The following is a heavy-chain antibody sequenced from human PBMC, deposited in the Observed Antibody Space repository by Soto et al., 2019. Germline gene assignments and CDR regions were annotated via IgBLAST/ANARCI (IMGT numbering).Heavy chain of an antibody. CDR3: ARDLSAGYDFDY. D-gene: IGHD5-12*01. CDR2: IYYSGST. V-gene: IGHV4-30-4*01. CDR1: GGSISSGDYY. Sequence: SETLSLTCTVSGGSISSGDYYWSWIRQPPGKGLEWIGYIYYSGSTYYNPSLKSRVTISVDTSKNQFSLKLSSVTAADTAVYYCARDLSAGYDFDYWGQGTLVTVSS. J-gene: IGHJ4*02.